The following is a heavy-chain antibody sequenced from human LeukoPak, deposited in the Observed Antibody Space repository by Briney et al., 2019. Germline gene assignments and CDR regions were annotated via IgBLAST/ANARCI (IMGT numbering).Heavy chain of an antibody. D-gene: IGHD6-13*01. CDR3: ATSSSSWTQFDY. J-gene: IGHJ4*02. CDR2: IYYSGST. Sequence: SETLSLTCTVSGGSISSYYWSWIRQPPGKGLEWIGYIYYSGSTNYNPSLKSRVTISVDTSRNQFSLKLNSVTAADTAVYYCATSSSSWTQFDYWGQGTLVTVSS. CDR1: GGSISSYY. V-gene: IGHV4-59*01.